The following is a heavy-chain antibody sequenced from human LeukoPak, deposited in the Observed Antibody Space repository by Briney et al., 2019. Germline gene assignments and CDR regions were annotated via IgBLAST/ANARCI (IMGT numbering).Heavy chain of an antibody. CDR2: ISSSSSYI. CDR1: GFTFSSYS. CDR3: ARRSVVPAVTYYFDY. J-gene: IGHJ4*02. Sequence: PGGSLRLSCAASGFTFSSYSMNWVRQAPGKGLEWVSSISSSSSYIYYADSVTGRFTISRDNAKNSLYLEMNSLRAEDTAVYYCARRSVVPAVTYYFDYWGQGTLVTVSS. D-gene: IGHD2-2*01. V-gene: IGHV3-21*01.